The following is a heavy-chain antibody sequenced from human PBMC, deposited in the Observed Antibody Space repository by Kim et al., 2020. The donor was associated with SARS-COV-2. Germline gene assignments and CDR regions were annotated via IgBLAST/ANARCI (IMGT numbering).Heavy chain of an antibody. D-gene: IGHD3-16*01. V-gene: IGHV3-23*01. J-gene: IGHJ3*02. CDR3: ARDSTSPWGALDI. CDR1: GFTFSSYA. Sequence: GGSLRLSCAASGFTFSSYALSWVRQAPGKGLEWVSTISGRDGSTFYADSVKGRFTISRDNSKNTLYLRMNSLRAEDTALYYCARDSTSPWGALDIRGQGTVVAVSS. CDR2: ISGRDGST.